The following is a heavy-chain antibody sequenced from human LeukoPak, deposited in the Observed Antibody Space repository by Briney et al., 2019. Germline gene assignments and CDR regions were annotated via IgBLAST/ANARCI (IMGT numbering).Heavy chain of an antibody. D-gene: IGHD3-10*01. CDR2: INPSGGST. J-gene: IGHJ6*02. Sequence: ASVKVSCKASGYTFTGYYMHWVRQAPGQGLEWMGIINPSGGSTSYAQKFQGRVTMTRDTSTSTVYMELSSLRSEDTAVYYCAGDGSGSYYRPYYYYGMDVWGQGTTVTVSS. V-gene: IGHV1-46*01. CDR3: AGDGSGSYYRPYYYYGMDV. CDR1: GYTFTGYY.